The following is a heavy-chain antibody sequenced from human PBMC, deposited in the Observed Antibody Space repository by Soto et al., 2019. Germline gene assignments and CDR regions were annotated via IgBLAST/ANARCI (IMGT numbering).Heavy chain of an antibody. CDR2: ISGSDGRP. CDR1: GFTLSSYA. V-gene: IGHV3-23*01. J-gene: IGHJ4*02. D-gene: IGHD2-21*01. Sequence: GGSLRLSCATSGFTLSSYAMSWVRQAPGKGLEWVSGISGSDGRPYYAGSVSGRFTISRDTSKNTLYLEMNSLRAEDSAVYYCFFLCCAGVKDVFAFCGQGSLVIGSS. CDR3: FFLCCAGVKDVFAF.